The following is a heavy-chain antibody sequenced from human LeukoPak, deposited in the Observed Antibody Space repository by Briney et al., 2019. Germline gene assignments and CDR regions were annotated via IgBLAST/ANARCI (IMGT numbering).Heavy chain of an antibody. CDR3: ARVIYASGSYNWFDP. D-gene: IGHD3-10*01. CDR2: ISTYNGNT. J-gene: IGHJ5*02. V-gene: IGHV1-18*01. Sequence: ASVKVSCKASGYTFTSNGISWVRQAPGQGLGWMGWISTYNGNTNYAQNLQGRVTMTTDTSTSTVYMELRSLRPDDTAVYYCARVIYASGSYNWFDPWGQGTLVTVSS. CDR1: GYTFTSNG.